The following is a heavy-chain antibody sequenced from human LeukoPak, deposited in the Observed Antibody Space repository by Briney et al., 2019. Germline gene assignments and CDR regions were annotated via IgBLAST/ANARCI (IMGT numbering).Heavy chain of an antibody. CDR2: TNLHGTAV. D-gene: IGHD3-16*01. V-gene: IGHV3-74*01. J-gene: IGHJ4*02. Sequence: PGGSLRLSCAVSGLSFSSYWMRWVRQAPGKGLVWVARTNLHGTAVDYADSVRGRFTISRDNAKNTLFLQMNSLRAEDTAVYYCASAFTYVRLGDHWGQGTLVTVSS. CDR3: ASAFTYVRLGDH. CDR1: GLSFSSYW.